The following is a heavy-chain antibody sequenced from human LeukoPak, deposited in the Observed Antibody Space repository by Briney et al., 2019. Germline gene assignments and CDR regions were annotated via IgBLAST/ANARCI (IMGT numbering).Heavy chain of an antibody. J-gene: IGHJ4*02. Sequence: PGGSLRLSCAASGFTFSSYAMSWVRQAPGKGLEWVSAISGSGGSTYYADSVKGRFTISRDNSKNTLYLQMNSLRAEDTAVYYCAKDGGGGSMITFGGVIVPTYYFDYWGQGTLVTVPS. D-gene: IGHD3-16*02. V-gene: IGHV3-23*01. CDR1: GFTFSSYA. CDR3: AKDGGGGSMITFGGVIVPTYYFDY. CDR2: ISGSGGST.